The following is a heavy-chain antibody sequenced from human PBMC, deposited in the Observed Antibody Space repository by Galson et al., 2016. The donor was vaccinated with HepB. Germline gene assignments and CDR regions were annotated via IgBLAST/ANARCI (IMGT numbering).Heavy chain of an antibody. CDR2: IYYSGTT. V-gene: IGHV4-59*01. J-gene: IGHJ3*02. Sequence: ETLSLTCSVSGGSLTSAYWSWIRQSPGLGLQWIGIIYYSGTTHYNPSLKSRVTISLEMSLNRFSLNLSSVTAADTAVYYCARGKGGTLDAFDIWGRGTMVTVSS. CDR1: GGSLTSAY. CDR3: ARGKGGTLDAFDI. D-gene: IGHD3-16*01.